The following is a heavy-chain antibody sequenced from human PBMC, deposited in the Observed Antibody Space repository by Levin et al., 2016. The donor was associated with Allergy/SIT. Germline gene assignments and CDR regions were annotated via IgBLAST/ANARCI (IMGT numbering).Heavy chain of an antibody. J-gene: IGHJ6*02. CDR2: ISSSSSTI. CDR1: GFTFSSYS. Sequence: GESLKISCAASGFTFSSYSMNWVRQAPGKGLEWVSYISSSSSTIYYADSVKGRFTISRDNAKNSLYLQMNSLRDEDTAVYYCARDSDRAVGYCSSTSCSRRNYYYYGMDVWGQGTTVTVSS. CDR3: ARDSDRAVGYCSSTSCSRRNYYYYGMDV. V-gene: IGHV3-48*02. D-gene: IGHD2-2*01.